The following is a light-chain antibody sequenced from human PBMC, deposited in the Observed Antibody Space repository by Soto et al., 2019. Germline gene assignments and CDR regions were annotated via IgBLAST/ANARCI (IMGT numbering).Light chain of an antibody. V-gene: IGKV1-6*02. CDR1: QGIRND. CDR2: AAS. CDR3: LQDYNYPIT. Sequence: IQMSQSPSSMSASFGDHFNIXXRESQGIRNDLGWYQQKPGKAPKVXIYAASSLQSGVPSRFSGSGSGTDFTLTISSLQPEDFATYYCLQDYNYPITFGQGTRLEIK. J-gene: IGKJ5*01.